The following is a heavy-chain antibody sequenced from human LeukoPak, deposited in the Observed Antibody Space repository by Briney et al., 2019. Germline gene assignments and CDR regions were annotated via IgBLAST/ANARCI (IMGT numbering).Heavy chain of an antibody. J-gene: IGHJ4*02. CDR2: IYSGGST. D-gene: IGHD6-13*01. CDR3: ARVLSSSWFFGADY. V-gene: IGHV3-53*01. Sequence: GGSLRLSCAASGFTVSSNYMSWVRQAPGKGLEWVSVIYSGGSTYYADSVKGRFTISRDNSKNTLYLQMNSLRAEDTAVYYCARVLSSSWFFGADYWGQGTLVTVSS. CDR1: GFTVSSNY.